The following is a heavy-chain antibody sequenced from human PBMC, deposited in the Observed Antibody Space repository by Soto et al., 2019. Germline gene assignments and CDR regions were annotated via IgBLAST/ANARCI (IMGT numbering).Heavy chain of an antibody. CDR1: GFTFSSYG. CDR2: ISYDGSNK. V-gene: IGHV3-30*18. Sequence: GGSLRLSCAASGFTFSSYGMHWVRQAPGKGLEWVAVISYDGSNKYYADSVKGRFTISRDNSKNTLYLQMNSLRAEDTAVYYCAKEKFYGVPDAFDIWGQGTMVTVSS. D-gene: IGHD4-17*01. J-gene: IGHJ3*02. CDR3: AKEKFYGVPDAFDI.